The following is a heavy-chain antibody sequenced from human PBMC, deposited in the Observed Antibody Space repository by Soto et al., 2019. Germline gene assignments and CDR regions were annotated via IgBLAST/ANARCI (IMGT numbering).Heavy chain of an antibody. CDR1: GFTFSSYA. V-gene: IGHV3-23*01. CDR2: ISGSGGST. CDR3: AKGPNRFSAVQLDY. D-gene: IGHD3-3*01. J-gene: IGHJ4*02. Sequence: EVQLLESGGGVVQPGGSLRLSCAASGFTFSSYAMSWVRQAPGKGLEWVSAISGSGGSTYYADSVKGRFTISRDNSKNTLYLQMNSLRAEDTAVYYCAKGPNRFSAVQLDYSGQGTLVTVSS.